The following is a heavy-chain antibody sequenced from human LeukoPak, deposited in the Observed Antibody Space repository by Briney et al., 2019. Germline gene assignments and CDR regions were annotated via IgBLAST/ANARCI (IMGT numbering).Heavy chain of an antibody. Sequence: PGGSLRLSCAASGFTFSSYSMNWVGKPPGKGLNGSYSFISRSSYIYYADSVKGRFTISRDNAKNSLYLQMNSLRAEDTAVYYCARGGEDIVVVPAARPNWFDPWGQGTLVTVSS. V-gene: IGHV3-21*04. CDR1: GFTFSSYS. CDR3: ARGGEDIVVVPAARPNWFDP. CDR2: FISRSSYI. J-gene: IGHJ5*02. D-gene: IGHD2-2*01.